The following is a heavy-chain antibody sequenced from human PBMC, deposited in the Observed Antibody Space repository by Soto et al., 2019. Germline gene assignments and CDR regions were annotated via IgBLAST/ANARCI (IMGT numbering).Heavy chain of an antibody. V-gene: IGHV3-15*07. CDR1: GFTFSNAW. Sequence: EVQLVESGGGLVKPGGSLRLSCAASGFTFSNAWMNWVRQAPGKGLEWVGRIKSKTDDGTTDYAAPVKGRFTISRDDSKNTLYLQMNSLKTEDTAVYYCTTRSVTIFGVVKDYWGQGTLVTVSS. J-gene: IGHJ4*02. D-gene: IGHD3-3*01. CDR2: IKSKTDDGTT. CDR3: TTRSVTIFGVVKDY.